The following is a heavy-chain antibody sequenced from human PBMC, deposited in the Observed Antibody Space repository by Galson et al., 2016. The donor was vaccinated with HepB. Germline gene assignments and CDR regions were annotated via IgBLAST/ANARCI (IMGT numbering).Heavy chain of an antibody. CDR2: ISNDESRK. Sequence: SLRLSCAVSGFTYGIHWVRQAPGKGLEWVAAISNDESRKDYADSVKGRFIISRDTSKNKLYLQMNSLRSEDTAVYYCASDMNNFDFLGGPFDYWGQGTLVTVSS. CDR3: ASDMNNFDFLGGPFDY. V-gene: IGHV3-30*04. J-gene: IGHJ4*02. D-gene: IGHD3-3*01. CDR1: GFTYG.